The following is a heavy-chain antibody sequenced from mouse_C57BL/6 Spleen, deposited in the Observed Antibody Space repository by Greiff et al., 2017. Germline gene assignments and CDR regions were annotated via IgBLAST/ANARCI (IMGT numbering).Heavy chain of an antibody. CDR2: IDPETGGT. CDR3: TRKGTVLFAY. J-gene: IGHJ3*01. Sequence: VQLQQSGAELVRPGASVTLSCKASGYPFTDYEMHWVKQTPVHGLEWIGAIDPETGGTAYNQKFKGKAILTADKSSSTAYMELRSLTSEDAAVYYCTRKGTVLFAYWGQGTLVTVSA. V-gene: IGHV1-15*01. CDR1: GYPFTDYE. D-gene: IGHD3-3*01.